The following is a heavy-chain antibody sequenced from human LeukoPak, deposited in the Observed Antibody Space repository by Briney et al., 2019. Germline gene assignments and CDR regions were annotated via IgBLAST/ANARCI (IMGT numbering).Heavy chain of an antibody. Sequence: GGSLSLSCAASGFTFSSFAMSWVRQAPGKGLEWVSGIGGSDDSTSYADSVKGRFTISRDNSKNTLYLQMNSLRADDTAVYYCAKVYYDFWSGYYTPFDYWGQGTLVTVSS. CDR1: GFTFSSFA. CDR3: AKVYYDFWSGYYTPFDY. V-gene: IGHV3-23*01. D-gene: IGHD3-3*01. J-gene: IGHJ4*02. CDR2: IGGSDDST.